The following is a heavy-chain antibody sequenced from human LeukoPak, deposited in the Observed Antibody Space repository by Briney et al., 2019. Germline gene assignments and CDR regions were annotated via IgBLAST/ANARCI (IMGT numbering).Heavy chain of an antibody. CDR3: ATVTIVSMARGVIIEHYYYGMDV. V-gene: IGHV1-24*01. CDR1: GYTLTELS. Sequence: ASVKVSCKVSGYTLTELSMHWVRQAPGKGLEWMGGFDPEDGETIYAQKFQGRVTMTEDTSTDTAYMELSSLRPEETAVYYCATVTIVSMARGVIIEHYYYGMDVWGRGTTVTVSS. D-gene: IGHD3-10*01. CDR2: FDPEDGET. J-gene: IGHJ6*02.